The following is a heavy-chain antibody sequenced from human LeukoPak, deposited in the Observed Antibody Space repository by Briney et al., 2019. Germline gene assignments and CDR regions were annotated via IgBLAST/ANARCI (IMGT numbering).Heavy chain of an antibody. V-gene: IGHV3-7*01. D-gene: IGHD6-13*01. J-gene: IGHJ4*02. Sequence: GGSLILSCAASGFTFSTYGMIWVRQAPGKGLEWVASIKPDGSEKYYVDSVKGRFTISRDNAKNSLYLQMNSLRVEDTAVYYCARGSWTAAGYWGQGTLVTVSS. CDR3: ARGSWTAAGY. CDR1: GFTFSTYG. CDR2: IKPDGSEK.